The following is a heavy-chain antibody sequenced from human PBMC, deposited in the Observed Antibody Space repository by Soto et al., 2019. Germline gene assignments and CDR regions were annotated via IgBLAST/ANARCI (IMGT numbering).Heavy chain of an antibody. D-gene: IGHD2-2*01. J-gene: IGHJ6*02. CDR1: GFPFSSYT. Sequence: PGGSLRLSCTASGFPFSSYTMHWLRRAPGQGLEWVGIISFDGSGKYYADWLKGRIVISRDNYKDSLYLQMDTLRPDDTAIYYCARDTVTSLTPYQGFYYYGMDVWGQGTTVTV. V-gene: IGHV3-30*09. CDR2: ISFDGSGK. CDR3: ARDTVTSLTPYQGFYYYGMDV.